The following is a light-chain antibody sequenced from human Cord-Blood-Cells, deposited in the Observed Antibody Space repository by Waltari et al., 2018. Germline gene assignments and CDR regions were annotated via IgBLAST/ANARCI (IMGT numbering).Light chain of an antibody. J-gene: IGLJ2*01. Sequence: QSALTQSASVSGSPGQSITISCTGTTSDVGGSNYVSWYQQHPGKAPKLMIYDVSNRSSGVSNRFAGSKSGNTASLTISGLQAEDEADYYCSSYTSSSTLVFGGGTKLTVL. CDR1: TSDVGGSNY. V-gene: IGLV2-14*01. CDR2: DVS. CDR3: SSYTSSSTLV.